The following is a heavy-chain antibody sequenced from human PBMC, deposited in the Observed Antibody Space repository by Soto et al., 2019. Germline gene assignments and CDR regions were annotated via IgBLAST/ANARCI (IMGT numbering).Heavy chain of an antibody. V-gene: IGHV3-43*01. CDR1: GFTFDDYT. D-gene: IGHD6-19*01. CDR3: AKDNNIAVAGTHTDGMDV. CDR2: ISWDGGST. Sequence: GGSLRLSCAASGFTFDDYTMHWVRQAPGRGLEWVSLISWDGGSTYYADSVKGRFTISRDNSKNSLYLQMNSLRTEDTASYYCAKDNNIAVAGTHTDGMDVWGQGTTVTVSS. J-gene: IGHJ6*02.